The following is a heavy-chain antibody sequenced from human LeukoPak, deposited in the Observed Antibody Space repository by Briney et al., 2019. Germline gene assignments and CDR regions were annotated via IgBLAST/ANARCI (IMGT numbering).Heavy chain of an antibody. J-gene: IGHJ4*02. CDR3: ARGYSYGLDY. Sequence: ASVRVSCKASGYSFTGNYMHWVRQAPGQGFEWMGWINPNTGGTNYAQKFQGRVTMTRDTSISTAYMELSRLRSDDTAVYYCARGYSYGLDYWGQGTLVTVSS. CDR1: GYSFTGNY. CDR2: INPNTGGT. V-gene: IGHV1-2*02. D-gene: IGHD5-18*01.